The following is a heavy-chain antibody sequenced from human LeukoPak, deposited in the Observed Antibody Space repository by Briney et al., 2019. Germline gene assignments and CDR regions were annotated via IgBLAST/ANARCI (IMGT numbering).Heavy chain of an antibody. Sequence: PGGSLRLSCAASGFTFSSYAMSWVRQAPGKGLEWVSAISGSGGSTYYADSVKGRFTISRDNSKNTLYLQMNSLRAEDTAVYYCATPGYRYSSGWYRSFDYWGQGTLVTVSS. V-gene: IGHV3-23*01. CDR3: ATPGYRYSSGWYRSFDY. CDR1: GFTFSSYA. CDR2: ISGSGGST. J-gene: IGHJ4*02. D-gene: IGHD6-19*01.